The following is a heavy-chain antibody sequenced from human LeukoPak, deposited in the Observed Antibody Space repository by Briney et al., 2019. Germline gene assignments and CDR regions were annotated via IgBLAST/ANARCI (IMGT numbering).Heavy chain of an antibody. V-gene: IGHV3-21*01. J-gene: IGHJ4*01. CDR3: TTYGRDGYKGYY. CDR1: GFTFSSYS. CDR2: IDSSASHI. D-gene: IGHD5-24*01. Sequence: GGSLRLSCAASGFTFSSYSMQWVRQAPGKGLEWVSSIDSSASHIYSADSVKGRFTISRDNAKNSVYLQMNSLSAADTAVYYCTTYGRDGYKGYYWGQGALVTVSS.